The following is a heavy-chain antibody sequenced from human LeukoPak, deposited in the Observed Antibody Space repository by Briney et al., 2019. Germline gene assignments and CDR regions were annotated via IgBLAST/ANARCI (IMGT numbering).Heavy chain of an antibody. D-gene: IGHD2-21*01. V-gene: IGHV3-9*01. CDR3: AKAAGTSLWSWYYFDY. CDR2: ISWNSGSI. CDR1: GFTFDDYA. J-gene: IGHJ4*02. Sequence: PGRSLRLSCKVSGFTFDDYAMHWVRQAPGKGLEWVSGISWNSGSIGYADSVKGRFTISRDNAKNSLYLQMNSLRAEGTALYYCAKAAGTSLWSWYYFDYWGQGTLVTVSS.